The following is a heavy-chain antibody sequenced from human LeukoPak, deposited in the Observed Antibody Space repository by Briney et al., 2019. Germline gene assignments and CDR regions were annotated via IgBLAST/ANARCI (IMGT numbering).Heavy chain of an antibody. CDR2: IYAGDSDT. CDR3: AREWGYCSSGNCYGMDV. Sequence: GESLKISCKGSGFTFTSYWIAWVRQMPGKGLEWMGIIYAGDSDTRYSPSFRGQVIISADKSISTAYLQWRYLKASDTATYYCAREWGYCSSGNCYGMDVWGQGTTVTVSS. D-gene: IGHD2-2*01. J-gene: IGHJ6*02. V-gene: IGHV5-51*01. CDR1: GFTFTSYW.